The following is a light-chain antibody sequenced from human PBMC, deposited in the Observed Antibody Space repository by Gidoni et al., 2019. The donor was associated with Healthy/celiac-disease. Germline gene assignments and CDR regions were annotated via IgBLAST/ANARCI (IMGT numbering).Light chain of an antibody. Sequence: EIVMTQSPATLSVSPGERATLSCRASQSVSSNLAWYQQKPGQAPRLLIYGASTRAPGIPASFSGSVSGTAFTLPISSLQSEDFAVYCCQQYNNWPPYTFGQGTKLEIK. CDR2: GAS. V-gene: IGKV3-15*01. J-gene: IGKJ2*01. CDR3: QQYNNWPPYT. CDR1: QSVSSN.